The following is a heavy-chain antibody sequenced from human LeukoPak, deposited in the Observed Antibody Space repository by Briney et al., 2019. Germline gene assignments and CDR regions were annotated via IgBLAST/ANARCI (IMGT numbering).Heavy chain of an antibody. CDR2: FDPEDGET. D-gene: IGHD2-2*01. Sequence: GASVKVSFKVSGYTLTELSMHWVRQAPGKGLEWRGGFDPEDGETIYAQKFQGRVTMTEDTSTDTAYMELSSLRSEDTAVYYCATNRIVVVPAAMWGGWFDPWGQGTLVTVSS. CDR1: GYTLTELS. CDR3: ATNRIVVVPAAMWGGWFDP. J-gene: IGHJ5*02. V-gene: IGHV1-24*01.